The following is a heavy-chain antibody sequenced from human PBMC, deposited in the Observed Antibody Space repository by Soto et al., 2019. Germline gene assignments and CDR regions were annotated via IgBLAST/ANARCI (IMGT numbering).Heavy chain of an antibody. J-gene: IGHJ4*02. CDR1: GYTFTSYA. Sequence: QVQLVQSGAEEKKPGASVKVSCKASGYTFTSYAMHWVRQAPGQRLEWMGWINAGNGNTKYSQKFQGRVTITRDTSESTAYMELSGLRSEDTAVYDCARSIVLVTALDYWGQGTLVTVSS. CDR2: INAGNGNT. V-gene: IGHV1-3*05. CDR3: ARSIVLVTALDY. D-gene: IGHD2-21*02.